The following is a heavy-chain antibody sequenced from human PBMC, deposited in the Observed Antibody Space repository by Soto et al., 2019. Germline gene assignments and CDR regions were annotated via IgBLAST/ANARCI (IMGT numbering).Heavy chain of an antibody. CDR3: ARDPFKKPLAAAGRPFDY. V-gene: IGHV3-33*01. D-gene: IGHD6-13*01. J-gene: IGHJ4*02. CDR2: IWYDGSNK. Sequence: PGGSLRLSCAASGFTFSSYGMHWVRQAPGKGLEWVAVIWYDGSNKYYADSVKGRFTISRDNSKNTLYLQMNSLRAEDTAVYYCARDPFKKPLAAAGRPFDYWGQGTLVTVSS. CDR1: GFTFSSYG.